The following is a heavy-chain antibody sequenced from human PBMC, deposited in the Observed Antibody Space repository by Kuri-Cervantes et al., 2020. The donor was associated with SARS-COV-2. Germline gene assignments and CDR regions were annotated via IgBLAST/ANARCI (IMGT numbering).Heavy chain of an antibody. CDR2: INSNGGSI. J-gene: IGHJ3*02. CDR3: ARGFSGYSYGDAFDI. Sequence: GGSLRLSCSASGLSFGNSVMHWVRQAPGKGLQYVSSINSNGGSIYHTDSVKGRSTISRDNAKNSLYLQMNSLRAEDTAVYYCARGFSGYSYGDAFDIWGQGTMVTVSS. D-gene: IGHD5-18*01. V-gene: IGHV3-64*04. CDR1: GLSFGNSV.